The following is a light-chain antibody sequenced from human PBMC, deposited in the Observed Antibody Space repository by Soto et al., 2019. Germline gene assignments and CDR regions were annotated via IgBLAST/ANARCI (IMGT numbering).Light chain of an antibody. Sequence: QSALTQPPSASGCPGQSVTISCTGTKNDVGFYDFVSWYQHHPGKAPRLIIYEVVQRPSGVPDRFSGSKSGNTASLTVHGLQAADQADYFCKSYAGSNTYVFGSGTKVTVL. CDR3: KSYAGSNTYV. J-gene: IGLJ1*01. CDR2: EVV. CDR1: KNDVGFYDF. V-gene: IGLV2-8*01.